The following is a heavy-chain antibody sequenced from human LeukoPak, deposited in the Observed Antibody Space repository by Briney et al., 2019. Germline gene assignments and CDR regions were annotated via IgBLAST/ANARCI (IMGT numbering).Heavy chain of an antibody. J-gene: IGHJ4*02. CDR1: GGSISSSNW. V-gene: IGHV4-4*02. CDR2: IYHSGST. CDR3: ARETYYYDSSGYYYFDY. Sequence: SGTLSLTCAVSGGSISSSNWWSWVRQPPGKGLEWIGEIYHSGSTNYNPSLKSRVTISVDKSKNQFSLKLSSVTAADTAVYYCARETYYYDSSGYYYFDYWGQGTLVTVSS. D-gene: IGHD3-22*01.